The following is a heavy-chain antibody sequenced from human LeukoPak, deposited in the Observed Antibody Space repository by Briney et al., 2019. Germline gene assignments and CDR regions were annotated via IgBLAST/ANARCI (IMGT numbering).Heavy chain of an antibody. D-gene: IGHD3-10*01. CDR3: AREGVSVLWFGETS. CDR1: GGSISSGSYY. CDR2: IYTSGST. Sequence: SETLSLTCTVSGGSISSGSYYWSWIRQPAGKGLEWIGRIYTSGSTNYNPSLKSRVTISVDTSKNQFSLKLSSVTAADTAVYYCAREGVSVLWFGETSWGQGTMVTVSS. V-gene: IGHV4-61*02. J-gene: IGHJ3*01.